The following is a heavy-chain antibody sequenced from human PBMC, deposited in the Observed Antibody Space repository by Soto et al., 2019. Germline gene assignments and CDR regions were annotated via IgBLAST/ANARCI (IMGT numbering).Heavy chain of an antibody. Sequence: SETLSLTCTVSGGSISSRGYYWSWIRQHPGKGLEWIGYIYYSGSTNNNPSLKSRVTISVDTAKNQFSLKLSPVTAADTAVYYCARQLGLGTTWSGREDAFDIWGQGTMVTVSS. D-gene: IGHD1-1*01. J-gene: IGHJ3*02. CDR2: IYYSGST. CDR1: GGSISSRGYY. CDR3: ARQLGLGTTWSGREDAFDI. V-gene: IGHV4-61*08.